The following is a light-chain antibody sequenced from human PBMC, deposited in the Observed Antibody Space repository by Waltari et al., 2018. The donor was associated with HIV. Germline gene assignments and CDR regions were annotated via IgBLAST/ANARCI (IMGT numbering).Light chain of an antibody. CDR1: DGDIDSDF. J-gene: IGLJ1*01. CDR3: CSFMRGRQAFYV. Sequence: QSALSQPASVSGSPGQSITISCTGTDGDIDSDFVSWYQHHPGAAPKLFIYEVYHRASGISDRLSASKSGKTASLTISGLRSEDEADYYCCSFMRGRQAFYVFGTGTKVTVL. CDR2: EVY. V-gene: IGLV2-14*01.